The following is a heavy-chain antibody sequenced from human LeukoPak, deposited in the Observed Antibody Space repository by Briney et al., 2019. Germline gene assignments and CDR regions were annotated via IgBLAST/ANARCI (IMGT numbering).Heavy chain of an antibody. D-gene: IGHD3-10*01. Sequence: ASVTVSCTASGYTFTSYGISWVRQAPGQGLEWMGWISAYNGNTNYAQKLQGRVTMTTDTSTSTAYMELRSLRSDDTAVYYCARDLIHDYYGSGSVAFDIWGQGTMVTVSS. J-gene: IGHJ3*02. CDR1: GYTFTSYG. V-gene: IGHV1-18*01. CDR2: ISAYNGNT. CDR3: ARDLIHDYYGSGSVAFDI.